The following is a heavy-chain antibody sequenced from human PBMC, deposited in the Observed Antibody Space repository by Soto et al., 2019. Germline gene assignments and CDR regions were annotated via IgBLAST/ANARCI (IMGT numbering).Heavy chain of an antibody. CDR1: GFTFSSYW. J-gene: IGHJ4*01. V-gene: IGHV3-74*01. D-gene: IGHD6-13*01. CDR3: ARESWTRTQGLCY. Sequence: PGGPLRPSCAASGFTFSSYWMHWVRQAPGKGLVWVSRINSDGSSTSYADSVKGRFTISRDNAKNTLYLQMNSLRAEDTAVYYCARESWTRTQGLCYWGQRTLVTVSS. CDR2: INSDGSST.